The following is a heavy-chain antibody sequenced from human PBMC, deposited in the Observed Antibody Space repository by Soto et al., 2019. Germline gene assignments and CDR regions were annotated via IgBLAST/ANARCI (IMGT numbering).Heavy chain of an antibody. D-gene: IGHD2-15*01. J-gene: IGHJ6*03. CDR3: ARVGCSGGSCYFGVNYYYYYYMDV. CDR1: GGSFSGYY. V-gene: IGHV4-34*01. CDR2: INHSGST. Sequence: PSETLSLTCAVYGGSFSGYYWSWIRQPPGKGLEWIGEINHSGSTNYNPSLKSRVIISVDTSKNQFSLKLISVTAADTAVYYCARVGCSGGSCYFGVNYYYYYYMDVWGKGTTVTVSS.